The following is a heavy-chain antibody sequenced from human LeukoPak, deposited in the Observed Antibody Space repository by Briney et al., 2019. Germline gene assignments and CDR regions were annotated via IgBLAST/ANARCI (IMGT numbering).Heavy chain of an antibody. CDR3: ASKVSLYFDY. V-gene: IGHV4-39*01. CDR1: GGSISSSSYY. Sequence: SETLSLTCTVSGGSISSSSYYWGWIRQPPGKGLEWIGSIYYRGSTYYNPSLKSRVTISVDTFKKQFSPKLSSVTAADTAVYYCASKVSLYFDYWGQGTLVTVSS. J-gene: IGHJ4*02. D-gene: IGHD2-8*01. CDR2: IYYRGST.